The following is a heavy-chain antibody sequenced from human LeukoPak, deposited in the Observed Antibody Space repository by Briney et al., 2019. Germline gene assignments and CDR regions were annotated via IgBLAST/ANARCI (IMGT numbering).Heavy chain of an antibody. CDR3: VRDFTWTTGDEI. J-gene: IGHJ4*02. D-gene: IGHD7-27*01. CDR2: IKYDGSGK. CDR1: GFTFSGHW. V-gene: IGHV3-7*01. Sequence: GGSLRLSCAASGFTFSGHWMSWVRQAPGKGLKWVANIKYDGSGKYYMDSVKGRFTVSRDNAKNSLYLQLSSLRAEDTAVYYCVRDFTWTTGDEIWGQGTLVTVSS.